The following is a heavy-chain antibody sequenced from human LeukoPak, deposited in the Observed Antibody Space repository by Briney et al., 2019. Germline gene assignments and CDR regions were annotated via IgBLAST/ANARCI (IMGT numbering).Heavy chain of an antibody. CDR2: SSSSGTVI. J-gene: IGHJ4*02. Sequence: GGSLRLSCAASGFTFSSYSMNWVRQAPGKGLEWVSYSSSSGTVIYYADAVKGRFTISRDNAKKSLYLQMNSLRADDTAVYYCAREPTIPYFDYWGQGTLVTVLS. D-gene: IGHD4/OR15-4a*01. CDR3: AREPTIPYFDY. CDR1: GFTFSSYS. V-gene: IGHV3-48*04.